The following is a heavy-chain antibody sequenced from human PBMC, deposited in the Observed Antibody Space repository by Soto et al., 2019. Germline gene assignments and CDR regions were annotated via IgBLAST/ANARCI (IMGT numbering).Heavy chain of an antibody. CDR2: INAGNGNT. Sequence: ASVKVSCKASGYTFTSYAMHWVRQAPGQRLEWMGWINAGNGNTKYSQKFQGRVTITRDTSASTAYMELSSLRSEDTAVYYCARAGGILTGYSDYYYYYGMDVWGQGTTVTVS. D-gene: IGHD3-9*01. J-gene: IGHJ6*02. V-gene: IGHV1-3*01. CDR3: ARAGGILTGYSDYYYYYGMDV. CDR1: GYTFTSYA.